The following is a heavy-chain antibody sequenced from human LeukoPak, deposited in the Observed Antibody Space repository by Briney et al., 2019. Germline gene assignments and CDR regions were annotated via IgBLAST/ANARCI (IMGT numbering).Heavy chain of an antibody. CDR2: IKQDRTEK. J-gene: IGHJ4*02. V-gene: IGHV3-7*01. Sequence: GGPLRLSCAASGFTFSSSWISWVRQAPGKGLEWVANIKQDRTEKYYVDSVKGRFTISRDNAKSSLYLQMNSLRAEDTAVYYCARLREIPIFGVVTKSTSYFDYWGQGTLVTVSS. D-gene: IGHD3-3*01. CDR1: GFTFSSSW. CDR3: ARLREIPIFGVVTKSTSYFDY.